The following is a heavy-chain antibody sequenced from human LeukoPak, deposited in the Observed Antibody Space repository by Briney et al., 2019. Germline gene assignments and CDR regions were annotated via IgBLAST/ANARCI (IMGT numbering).Heavy chain of an antibody. D-gene: IGHD1-26*01. J-gene: IGHJ3*02. CDR2: IYYSGST. CDR3: AMDRLVGASLGAFDI. CDR1: GGSISSGDYY. Sequence: PSQTLSLTCTVSGGSISSGDYYWSWIRQPPGKGLEWIGYIYYSGSTFYNPSLKSRVTISVDTSKNQFSLKLSSVTAADTAFYYCAMDRLVGASLGAFDIWGQGTMVTVSS. V-gene: IGHV4-30-4*01.